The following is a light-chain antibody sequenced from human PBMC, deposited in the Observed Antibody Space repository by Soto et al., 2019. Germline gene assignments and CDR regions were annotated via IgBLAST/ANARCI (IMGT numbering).Light chain of an antibody. J-gene: IGKJ1*01. CDR1: QNISSW. Sequence: DIQMTQSPSTLSASIGDRVTITCRASQNISSWLAWYQQKPGKAPKLLIYDAYSLESGVTSRFSGSGSGTEFTLTISSLEPEDFAVYYCQQYGSSPWTVGQVTKVEIK. CDR3: QQYGSSPWT. CDR2: DAY. V-gene: IGKV1-5*01.